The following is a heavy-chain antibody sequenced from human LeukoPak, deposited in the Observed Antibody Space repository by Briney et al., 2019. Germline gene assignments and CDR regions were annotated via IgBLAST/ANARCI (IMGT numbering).Heavy chain of an antibody. CDR1: GYTFTGYY. Sequence: ASVKVSCKASGYTFTGYYMHWVRQAPGQGLEWMGWINPNSGGTNYAQKFQGRVTITRDTSTSTAYMELSRLRSEDTAVYYCARPQSSSSGRYLYDYSGQRTLFT. CDR3: ARPQSSSSGRYLYDY. J-gene: IGHJ4*02. CDR2: INPNSGGT. D-gene: IGHD6-19*01. V-gene: IGHV1-2*02.